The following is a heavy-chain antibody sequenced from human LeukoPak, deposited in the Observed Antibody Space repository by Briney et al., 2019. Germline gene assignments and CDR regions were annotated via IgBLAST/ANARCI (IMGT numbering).Heavy chain of an antibody. CDR3: AKDFPSRYYYGMDV. J-gene: IGHJ6*02. CDR2: ISYDGSNK. Sequence: GGSLRLSCAASGFTFSSYAMHWVRQAPGKGLEWVAVISYDGSNKYYADSVKGRFTISRDNSKNTLYLQMNSLRAEDTAVYYCAKDFPSRYYYGMDVWGQGTTVTVSS. CDR1: GFTFSSYA. V-gene: IGHV3-30-3*01.